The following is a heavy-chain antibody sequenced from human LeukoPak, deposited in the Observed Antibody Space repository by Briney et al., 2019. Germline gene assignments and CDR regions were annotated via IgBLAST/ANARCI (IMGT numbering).Heavy chain of an antibody. CDR3: ARDIRGVTTS. V-gene: IGHV4-30-2*01. CDR2: IYHSGST. J-gene: IGHJ4*02. D-gene: IGHD4-17*01. CDR1: GGSISSGGYS. Sequence: PSETLSLTCAVSGGSISSGGYSWSWIRQPPGKGLEWIGYIYHSGSTYYNPSLKSRVTISVDRSKNQFSLKLSSVTAADTAVYYCARDIRGVTTSWGQGTLVTVSS.